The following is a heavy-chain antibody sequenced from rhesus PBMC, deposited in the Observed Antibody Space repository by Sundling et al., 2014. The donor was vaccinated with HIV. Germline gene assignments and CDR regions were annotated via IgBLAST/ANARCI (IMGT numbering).Heavy chain of an antibody. D-gene: IGHD1-32*01. CDR3: ARGNSLDS. CDR2: ISGSSGST. V-gene: IGHV4-80*01. Sequence: QVQLQASGPGLVKPSETLSLTCAVSGASISSYWWSWIRQAPGKGLEWIGYISGSSGSTYYNPSLKSRVTISKDMSKNQFSLKLTSVTAADTAVYYCARGNSLDSWGQGAVVTVSS. CDR1: GASISSYW. J-gene: IGHJ6*01.